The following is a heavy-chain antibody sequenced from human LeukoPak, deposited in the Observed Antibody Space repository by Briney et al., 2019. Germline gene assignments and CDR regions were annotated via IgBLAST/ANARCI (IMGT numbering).Heavy chain of an antibody. CDR3: ARERPNSSSWYGRALDY. CDR2: IYYSGST. D-gene: IGHD6-13*01. V-gene: IGHV4-59*12. J-gene: IGHJ4*02. Sequence: SETLSLTCTVSGGSISSYYWSWIRQPPGKGLEWIGYIYYSGSTNYNPSLKSRVTISVDTSKNQFSLKLSSVTAADTAVYYCARERPNSSSWYGRALDYWGQGTLVTVSS. CDR1: GGSISSYY.